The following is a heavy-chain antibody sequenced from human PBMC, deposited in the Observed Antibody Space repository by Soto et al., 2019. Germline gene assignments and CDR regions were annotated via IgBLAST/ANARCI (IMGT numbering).Heavy chain of an antibody. V-gene: IGHV4-31*03. CDR3: ARDRWESRGSGSYQDY. CDR1: GGSISSGGYY. D-gene: IGHD3-10*01. J-gene: IGHJ4*02. Sequence: SETLSLTCTVSGGSISSGGYYWSWIRQHPGKGLEWIGYIYYSGSTYYNPSLKSRVTISVDTSKNQFSLKLSSVTAADTAVYYCARDRWESRGSGSYQDYWGQGTLVTVSS. CDR2: IYYSGST.